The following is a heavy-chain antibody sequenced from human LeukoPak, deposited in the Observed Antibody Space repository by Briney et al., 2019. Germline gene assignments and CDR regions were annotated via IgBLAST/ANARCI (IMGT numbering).Heavy chain of an antibody. CDR3: ARRRHSGWSDLDPFDY. CDR2: IYLGDSDT. CDR1: GYSFTTYW. V-gene: IGHV5-51*01. D-gene: IGHD6-19*01. J-gene: IGHJ4*02. Sequence: GESLQISCKGSGYSFTTYWIAWVRPMPGKGLEWMGIIYLGDSDTRYSPSFQGQVTISADKSITTAYLQWSRLKASDTAMYYCARRRHSGWSDLDPFDYWGQGTLVTVSS.